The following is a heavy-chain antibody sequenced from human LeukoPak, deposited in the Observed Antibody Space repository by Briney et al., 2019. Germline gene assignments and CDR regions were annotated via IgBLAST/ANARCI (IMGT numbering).Heavy chain of an antibody. CDR2: ISYDGSNK. V-gene: IGHV3-30*18. CDR1: GFTFSSYG. J-gene: IGHJ4*02. D-gene: IGHD2-21*02. Sequence: GGSLRLSCAASGFTFSSYGMHWVRQAPGKGLEWVSVISYDGSNKYYADSVKGRFTISRDNSKNTLYLQMNSLRAEDTAVYYCAKLAYCGGDCYDYFDYWGQGTLVTVSS. CDR3: AKLAYCGGDCYDYFDY.